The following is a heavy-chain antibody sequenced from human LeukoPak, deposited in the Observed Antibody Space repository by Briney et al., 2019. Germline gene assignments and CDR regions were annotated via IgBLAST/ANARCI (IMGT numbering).Heavy chain of an antibody. V-gene: IGHV3-30-3*01. J-gene: IGHJ5*02. Sequence: GRSLRLSCAASGFTFSNYVMHWVRQAPGKGLEWVAVISFDGSNKYYADSVKGRFTISRDNSKNMLYLQMNSLRVEDTAVYYCARTQDILAVGFDPWGQGTLVTVSS. CDR2: ISFDGSNK. CDR1: GFTFSNYV. CDR3: ARTQDILAVGFDP. D-gene: IGHD2-2*01.